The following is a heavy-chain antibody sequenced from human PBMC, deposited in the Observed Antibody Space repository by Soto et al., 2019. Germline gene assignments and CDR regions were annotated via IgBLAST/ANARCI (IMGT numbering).Heavy chain of an antibody. V-gene: IGHV3-48*01. D-gene: IGHD3-10*01. CDR1: GFTFSNAW. CDR2: ISSSGSIM. Sequence: GGSLRLSCAASGFTFSNAWINWVRQAPGKGLEWVSYISSSGSIMYYADSVKGRFTISRDNAENSLYLQMNSLRAEDTALYYCTGSHGKRSDLWGRGTLVTVSS. CDR3: TGSHGKRSDL. J-gene: IGHJ5*02.